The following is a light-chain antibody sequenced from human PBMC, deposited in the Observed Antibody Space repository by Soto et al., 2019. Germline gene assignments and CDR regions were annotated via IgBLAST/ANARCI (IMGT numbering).Light chain of an antibody. J-gene: IGLJ2*01. CDR3: AAWDDSLNGVV. Sequence: QSVLTQPPSASGTPGQRVTISCSGSSSNIGSNTVNWYQQLPGTAPKLLIYINNQRPSGVPDRFSGSKSGTSASRAISGLQSEDEADYYCAAWDDSLNGVVFGGGTKLTVL. V-gene: IGLV1-44*01. CDR2: INN. CDR1: SSNIGSNT.